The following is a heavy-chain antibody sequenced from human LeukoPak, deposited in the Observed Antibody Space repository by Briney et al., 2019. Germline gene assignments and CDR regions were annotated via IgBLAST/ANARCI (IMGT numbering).Heavy chain of an antibody. J-gene: IGHJ4*02. CDR2: IYYSGNT. Sequence: SETLSLTCTVSGDSISGSTYYWGWIRQPPGKGLEWIGRIYYSGNTYYNPSLKSRVTISVDTSKNQFSLQLSSVTAAGTAVFYCARLRTPLLYGSGGFDSWGQGTLVTVSS. D-gene: IGHD6-19*01. CDR3: ARLRTPLLYGSGGFDS. CDR1: GDSISGSTYY. V-gene: IGHV4-39*01.